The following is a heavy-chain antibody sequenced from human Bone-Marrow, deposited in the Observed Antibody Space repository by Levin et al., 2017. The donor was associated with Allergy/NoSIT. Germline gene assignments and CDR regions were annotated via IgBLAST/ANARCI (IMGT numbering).Heavy chain of an antibody. CDR3: VDSSTWAR. D-gene: IGHD6-13*01. Sequence: GGSLRLSCAASGFTFSDYYMSWIRQAPGKGLQWLSYISSSGGTVLYADSVKGRLTISRDNAKSSLYLQMDSLRAEDTAVYYCVDSSTWARWGQGTLVTVSS. CDR1: GFTFSDYY. CDR2: ISSSGGTV. V-gene: IGHV3-11*01. J-gene: IGHJ4*02.